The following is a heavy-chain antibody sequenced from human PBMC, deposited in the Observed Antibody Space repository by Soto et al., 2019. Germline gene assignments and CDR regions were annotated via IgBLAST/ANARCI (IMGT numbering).Heavy chain of an antibody. CDR1: GYTFTSYG. V-gene: IGHV1-18*04. CDR3: ARDRFSCSGGSCYPRGTWFDP. Sequence: ASVKVSCKASGYTFTSYGIRWVRQAPGQGLEWMGWISAYNGNTNYAQKLQGRVTMTTDTSTSTAYMELRSLRSDDTAVYYCARDRFSCSGGSCYPRGTWFDPWGQGTLVTVSS. J-gene: IGHJ5*02. CDR2: ISAYNGNT. D-gene: IGHD2-15*01.